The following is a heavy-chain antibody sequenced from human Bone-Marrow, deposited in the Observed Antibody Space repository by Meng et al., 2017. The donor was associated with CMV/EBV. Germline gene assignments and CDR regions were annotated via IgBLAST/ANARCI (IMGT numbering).Heavy chain of an antibody. J-gene: IGHJ5*02. V-gene: IGHV3-30*04. CDR2: ISYDGSNK. Sequence: GESLKISCAASGFTFSSYAMHWVRQAPGKGLEWVAVISYDGSNKYYADSVKGRFTISRDNSKNTLYLQMNSLRAEDTAVYYCARDHEVVVVPAATNWVDPWGQGTLVTVSS. D-gene: IGHD2-2*01. CDR1: GFTFSSYA. CDR3: ARDHEVVVVPAATNWVDP.